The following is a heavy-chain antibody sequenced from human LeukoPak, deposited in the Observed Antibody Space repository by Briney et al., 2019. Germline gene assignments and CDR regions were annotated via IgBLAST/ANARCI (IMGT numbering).Heavy chain of an antibody. D-gene: IGHD6-19*01. J-gene: IGHJ4*02. CDR1: GGSISSYY. CDR2: IYYSGST. CDR3: ARHTLAAAFDY. Sequence: SETLSPTCTVSGGSISSYYWSWIRQPPGKGLEWIGYIYYSGSTNYNPSLKSRVTISVDTSKNQFSLKLSSVTAADTAVYYCARHTLAAAFDYWGQGTLVTVSS. V-gene: IGHV4-59*08.